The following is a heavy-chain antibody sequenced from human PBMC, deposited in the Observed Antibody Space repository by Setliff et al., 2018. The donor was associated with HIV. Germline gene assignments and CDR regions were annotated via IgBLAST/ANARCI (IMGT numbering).Heavy chain of an antibody. V-gene: IGHV4-61*09. CDR1: GASISSGSYY. Sequence: PSETLSLTCSVSGASISSGSYYWNWIRQPAGKGLEWAGHIYTSGSTNYNPSLKSRVTISLDTSKNEVSLKLTSVTAADTAMYYCTRHLPVYYGSGVSYYFDYWGQGTLVTVSS. J-gene: IGHJ4*02. D-gene: IGHD3-10*01. CDR2: IYTSGST. CDR3: TRHLPVYYGSGVSYYFDY.